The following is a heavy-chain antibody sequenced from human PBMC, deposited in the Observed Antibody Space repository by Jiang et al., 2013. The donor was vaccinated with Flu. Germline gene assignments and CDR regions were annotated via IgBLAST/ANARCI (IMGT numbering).Heavy chain of an antibody. J-gene: IGHJ6*02. CDR3: ARASQLALQYYYYGMDV. CDR2: ISAYNGNT. Sequence: GASVKVSCKASGYTFTSYGISWVRQAPGQGLEWMGWISAYNGNTNYAQKLQGRVTMTTDTSTSTAYMELRSLRSDDTAVYYCARASQLALQYYYYGMDVWGQGTTVTVSS. V-gene: IGHV1-18*04. CDR1: GYTFTSYG. D-gene: IGHD6-6*01.